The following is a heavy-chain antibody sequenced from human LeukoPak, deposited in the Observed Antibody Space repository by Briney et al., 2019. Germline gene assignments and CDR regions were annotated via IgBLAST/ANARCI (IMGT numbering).Heavy chain of an antibody. CDR3: ARAPHPYCSGGNCIYFDY. CDR2: ISSSSSYI. V-gene: IGHV3-21*01. CDR1: GFTFSRHW. Sequence: GGSLRLSCAASGFTFSRHWMHWVRQAPGKGLEWVSSISSSSSYIYYADSVKGRFTLSRDNAKKSLHLQMNSLRAEDTAVYYCARAPHPYCSGGNCIYFDYWGQGTLVTVSS. D-gene: IGHD2-15*01. J-gene: IGHJ4*02.